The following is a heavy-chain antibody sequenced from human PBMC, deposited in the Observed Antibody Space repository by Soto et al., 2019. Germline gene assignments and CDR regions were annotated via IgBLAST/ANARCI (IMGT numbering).Heavy chain of an antibody. Sequence: QAQLMQSGPEVKNRGASVKVSCKASGYSFNSYGISWVREAPGKGLEWMGWISASSGNTSYAQDLQGRLTMTTDTSTSTAYLELRSLTSDDTAVYYCARETKFYGFWSGYYRFDTWGQGTLVSVSS. CDR2: ISASSGNT. J-gene: IGHJ5*02. V-gene: IGHV1-18*01. CDR3: ARETKFYGFWSGYYRFDT. CDR1: GYSFNSYG. D-gene: IGHD3-3*01.